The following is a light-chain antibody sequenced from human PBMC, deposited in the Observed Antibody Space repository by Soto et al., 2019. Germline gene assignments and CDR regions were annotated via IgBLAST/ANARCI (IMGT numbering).Light chain of an antibody. J-gene: IGKJ1*01. V-gene: IGKV3-20*01. CDR1: QSVSNRY. Sequence: PGDRATLSCWASQSVSNRYLAWYQQKPGQAPRLLIYGASSRATGIPDRFSGSGSGTDFTLTISRLEPEDFAVYYCQQYDSSWTFGQGTKVEIK. CDR2: GAS. CDR3: QQYDSSWT.